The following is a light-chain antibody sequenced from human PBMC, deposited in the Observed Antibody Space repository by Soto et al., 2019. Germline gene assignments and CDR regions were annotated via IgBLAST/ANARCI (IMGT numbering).Light chain of an antibody. CDR3: QQYKNWPPMA. Sequence: EIVMTQSPATLSVSPGERATLSCRASQSVRSNLAWYQQKPGQAHRLLIYGASTRATGIPARFSGSGSGTEFTLTISSLQSEDFAVYYCQQYKNWPPMAFGQGTKVEIK. V-gene: IGKV3-15*01. CDR1: QSVRSN. J-gene: IGKJ1*01. CDR2: GAS.